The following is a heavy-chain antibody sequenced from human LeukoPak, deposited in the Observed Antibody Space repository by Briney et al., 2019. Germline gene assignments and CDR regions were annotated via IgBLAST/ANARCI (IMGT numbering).Heavy chain of an antibody. CDR2: IFHSGNT. D-gene: IGHD1-26*01. J-gene: IGHJ3*02. CDR3: ARHEQWELLGAFDI. Sequence: SETLSLTCVVSGYSISNGYYWGWIRHPPGKGLEWIESIFHSGNTYYNPSLKSRVTMSVDTSKNQFSLKLSSVTVADTAVYYCARHEQWELLGAFDIWGQGTMVTVSS. CDR1: GYSISNGYY. V-gene: IGHV4-38-2*01.